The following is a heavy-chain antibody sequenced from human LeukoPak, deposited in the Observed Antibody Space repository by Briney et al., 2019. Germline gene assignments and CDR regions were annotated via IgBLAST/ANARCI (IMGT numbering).Heavy chain of an antibody. D-gene: IGHD3-10*01. J-gene: IGHJ4*02. CDR3: ASKEDYYGSGSYYWIDY. CDR2: IIPIFGTA. CDR1: GGTFSSYA. V-gene: IGHV1-69*13. Sequence: SVKVSCKASGGTFSSYAISWVRQAPGQGLEWMGGIIPIFGTANYAQKFQGRVTITADESTSTAYMELSSLRSEDTAVHYCASKEDYYGSGSYYWIDYWGQGTLVTVSS.